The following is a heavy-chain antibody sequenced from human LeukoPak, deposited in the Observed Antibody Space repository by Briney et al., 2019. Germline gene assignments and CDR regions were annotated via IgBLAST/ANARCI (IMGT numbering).Heavy chain of an antibody. D-gene: IGHD4-17*01. CDR2: ISYDGSNK. CDR1: GFTFSSYG. CDR3: AREIRHYGDYLVLYYFDY. Sequence: PGGSLRLSCAASGFTFSSYGMHWVRQAPGKGLEWVAVISYDGSNKYYADSVKGRFTISRDNSKNTLYLQMNSLRAEDTAVYYCAREIRHYGDYLVLYYFDYWGQGTLVTVSS. J-gene: IGHJ4*02. V-gene: IGHV3-30*03.